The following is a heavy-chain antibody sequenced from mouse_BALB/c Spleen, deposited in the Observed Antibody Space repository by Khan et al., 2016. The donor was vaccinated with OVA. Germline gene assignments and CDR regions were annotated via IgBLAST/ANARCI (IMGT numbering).Heavy chain of an antibody. CDR1: RFTFSSYS. V-gene: IGHV5-6*01. CDR2: ISSGGDYT. Sequence: EVQLVESGGDLVKPGGSLKLSCAASRFTFSSYSMSWVRQTPDKRLEWVATISSGGDYTYYPDSVKGRFTISRDNAKNTLYLQMSSLKSEDTAMCYCASHLTGSFAYWGQGTLVTVCA. CDR3: ASHLTGSFAY. D-gene: IGHD4-1*01. J-gene: IGHJ3*01.